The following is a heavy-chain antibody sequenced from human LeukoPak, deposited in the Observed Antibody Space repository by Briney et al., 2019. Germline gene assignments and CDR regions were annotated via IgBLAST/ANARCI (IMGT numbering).Heavy chain of an antibody. CDR3: AREPYYYDSSEPDRGDY. Sequence: SVKVSCKASGGTFSSYAISWVRQAPGQGLEWMGGIIPIFGTANYAQKFQGRVTITADESTSTAYMELSSLRSEDTAVYYCAREPYYYDSSEPDRGDYWGQGTLVTVSS. V-gene: IGHV1-69*13. CDR1: GGTFSSYA. CDR2: IIPIFGTA. J-gene: IGHJ4*02. D-gene: IGHD3-22*01.